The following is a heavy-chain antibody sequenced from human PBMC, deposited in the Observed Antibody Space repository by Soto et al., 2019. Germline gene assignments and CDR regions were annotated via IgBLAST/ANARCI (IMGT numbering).Heavy chain of an antibody. J-gene: IGHJ6*02. D-gene: IGHD3-3*01. CDR1: GFTFSDYY. Sequence: GGSLRLSCAASGFTFSDYYMSWIRQAPGKGLEWVSGISGSGGSTYYADSVKGRFTISRDNSKNTLYLQMNSLRAEDTAVYYCAKDRSYDFWSGYRPPYGMDVWGQGTTVTVSS. CDR2: ISGSGGST. CDR3: AKDRSYDFWSGYRPPYGMDV. V-gene: IGHV3-23*01.